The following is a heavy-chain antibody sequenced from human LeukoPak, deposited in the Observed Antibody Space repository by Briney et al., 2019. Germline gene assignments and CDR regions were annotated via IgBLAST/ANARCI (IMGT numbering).Heavy chain of an antibody. CDR2: IKSKTDGGTK. J-gene: IGHJ3*02. CDR1: GFTFSNAW. D-gene: IGHD2-2*01. CDR3: TTVGSTSCLDI. V-gene: IGHV3-15*01. Sequence: GGSLRLSCAASGFTFSNAWMSWVRQAPGKGLEWVGLIKSKTDGGTKDYAAAVKVRFTISRDDSKNTLYLQMNSLKTEDTAVYYCTTVGSTSCLDIWGQGTMVTVSS.